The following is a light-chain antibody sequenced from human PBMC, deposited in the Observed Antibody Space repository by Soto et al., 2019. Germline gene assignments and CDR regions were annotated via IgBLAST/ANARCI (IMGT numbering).Light chain of an antibody. J-gene: IGKJ1*01. V-gene: IGKV1-5*01. CDR2: DAS. Sequence: DIQMTQSPSTLPASVGDRVTITCRASQSISSWLAWYKQKPGKAPKIMIYDASSLESGVPSRVRGSGSGTDFTLTISSLKPDDFATYYCQQYNSYSQTFGQGTKVDIK. CDR1: QSISSW. CDR3: QQYNSYSQT.